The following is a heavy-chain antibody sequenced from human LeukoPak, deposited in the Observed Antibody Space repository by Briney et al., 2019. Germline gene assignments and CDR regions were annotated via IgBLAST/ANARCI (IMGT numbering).Heavy chain of an antibody. V-gene: IGHV3-48*03. Sequence: GGSLRLSCAASGFTFSTYEMNWVRQAPGKGLEWVSYISSSGGTIHYSDSVKGRFTISRDNAKNSLYLQMNSLRAEDTAVYYCARERKYYDSSGDLDYWGQGTLVTVSS. J-gene: IGHJ4*02. D-gene: IGHD3-22*01. CDR1: GFTFSTYE. CDR2: ISSSGGTI. CDR3: ARERKYYDSSGDLDY.